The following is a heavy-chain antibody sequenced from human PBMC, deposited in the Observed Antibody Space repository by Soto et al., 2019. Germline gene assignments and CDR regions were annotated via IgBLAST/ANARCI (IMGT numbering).Heavy chain of an antibody. CDR3: ARDRGAVAA. V-gene: IGHV3-48*03. Sequence: EVQLVESGGGLVQPGGSLRISCAASGFSLSNYEMNWVRQAPGQGLQWVSYINGRDTSTYYADSVEGRFTISRDNAKNSLYLQMNSLRAEDTGVYYCARDRGAVAAWGQGTQVTVSS. J-gene: IGHJ5*02. CDR2: INGRDTST. D-gene: IGHD6-19*01. CDR1: GFSLSNYE.